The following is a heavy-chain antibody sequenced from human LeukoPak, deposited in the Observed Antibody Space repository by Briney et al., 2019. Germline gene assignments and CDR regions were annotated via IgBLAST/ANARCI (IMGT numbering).Heavy chain of an antibody. D-gene: IGHD3-10*01. CDR2: ISSSSSTI. V-gene: IGHV3-48*01. CDR3: ARDLGYYGSGSRSR. Sequence: PGGSLRLSCAASGFTFSSYSMNWVRQAPGKGLEWVSYISSSSSTIYYADSVKGRFTISRDNSKNTLYLQMNSLRAEDTAVYYCARDLGYYGSGSRSRWGQGTLVTVSS. J-gene: IGHJ4*02. CDR1: GFTFSSYS.